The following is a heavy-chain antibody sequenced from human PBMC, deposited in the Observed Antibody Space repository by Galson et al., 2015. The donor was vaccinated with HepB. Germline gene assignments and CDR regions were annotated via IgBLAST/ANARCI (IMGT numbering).Heavy chain of an antibody. CDR2: ISTYNGKT. CDR1: GYTFTSFG. V-gene: IGHV1-18*01. D-gene: IGHD4-11*01. CDR3: ARGSDYTGGFQH. J-gene: IGHJ1*01. Sequence: SVKVSCKASGYTFTSFGISWVRQAPGQGLEWMGWISTYNGKTVYAQKVQGRVTMTRDTSTSTVYMELSSLRSEDTAVYYCARGSDYTGGFQHWGQGTLITVSS.